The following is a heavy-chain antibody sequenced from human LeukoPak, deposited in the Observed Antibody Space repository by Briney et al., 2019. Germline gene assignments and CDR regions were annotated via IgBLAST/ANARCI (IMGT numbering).Heavy chain of an antibody. Sequence: GGSLRLSCAASGFTFSSYSMNWVRQAPGKGLEWVSSISSSSSYIYYADSVKGRFTISRDNAKNSLYLQMNSLRAEDTAVYYCARGGNKGTTNGVWGSHLFDYWGQGTLVTVSS. D-gene: IGHD2-8*01. CDR3: ARGGNKGTTNGVWGSHLFDY. CDR1: GFTFSSYS. V-gene: IGHV3-21*01. CDR2: ISSSSSYI. J-gene: IGHJ4*02.